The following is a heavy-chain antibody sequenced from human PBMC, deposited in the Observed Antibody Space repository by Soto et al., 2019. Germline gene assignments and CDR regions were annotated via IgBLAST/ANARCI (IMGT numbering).Heavy chain of an antibody. J-gene: IGHJ4*02. CDR1: GGSISSGGYY. Sequence: QVQLQESGPGLVKPSQTLSLTCTVSGGSISSGGYYWSWIRQHPGKGLEWIGYIYYSGSTYYNPSLMRRGTISVDTSKNQCSLKLRSVTAADTAVYYCASARGMTIFGVVPFDYWGQGTLVTVSS. CDR3: ASARGMTIFGVVPFDY. CDR2: IYYSGST. D-gene: IGHD3-3*01. V-gene: IGHV4-31*03.